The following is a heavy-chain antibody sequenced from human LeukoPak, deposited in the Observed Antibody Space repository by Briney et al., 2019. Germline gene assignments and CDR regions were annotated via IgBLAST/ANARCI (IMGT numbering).Heavy chain of an antibody. CDR3: ARDRYYYDSSGPRDAFDI. J-gene: IGHJ3*02. CDR2: ITSSGSTI. D-gene: IGHD3-22*01. Sequence: GGSLRLSCAASGFTFSSYEMNWVRQAPGKGLEWVSYITSSGSTIYYADSVKGRFTISRGNAKNSLYLQMNSLRAEDTAVYYCARDRYYYDSSGPRDAFDIWGQGTMVTVSS. V-gene: IGHV3-48*03. CDR1: GFTFSSYE.